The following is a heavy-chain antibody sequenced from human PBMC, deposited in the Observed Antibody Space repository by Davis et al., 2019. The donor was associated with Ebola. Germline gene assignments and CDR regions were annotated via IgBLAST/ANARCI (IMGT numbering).Heavy chain of an antibody. V-gene: IGHV1-18*01. CDR1: GYTFTSYG. CDR2: ISAYNGNT. CDR3: ARGGIYCSSTSCSLYYYYGMDV. D-gene: IGHD2-2*01. Sequence: ASVKVSCKASGYTFTSYGISWVRQAPGQGLEWMGWISAYNGNTNYAQKLQGRVTMTTDTSTSTAYMELRSLRSDDTAVYYCARGGIYCSSTSCSLYYYYGMDVWGQGTRVTVSS. J-gene: IGHJ6*02.